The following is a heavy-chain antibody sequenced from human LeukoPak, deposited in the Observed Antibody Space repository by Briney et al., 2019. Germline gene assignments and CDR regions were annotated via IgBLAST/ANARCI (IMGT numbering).Heavy chain of an antibody. CDR2: MNPNSGKT. Sequence: ASVKVSCKVSGYTFTSYDINWVRQTTGQGLEWMGWMNPNSGKTEYAQKFRGRVTMTWDTSISTVYMDLSSLRSEDTAVYYCGRALPSSGWVDYWGQGSLVTVSS. D-gene: IGHD6-19*01. J-gene: IGHJ4*02. CDR1: GYTFTSYD. CDR3: GRALPSSGWVDY. V-gene: IGHV1-8*01.